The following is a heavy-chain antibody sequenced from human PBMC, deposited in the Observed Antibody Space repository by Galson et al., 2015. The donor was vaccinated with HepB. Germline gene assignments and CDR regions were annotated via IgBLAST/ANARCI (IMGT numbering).Heavy chain of an antibody. J-gene: IGHJ2*01. CDR3: ARRRDRGWYFDL. V-gene: IGHV4-34*01. Sequence: SETLSLTCAVYGGSFSGYYWSWIRQPPGKGLEWIGEINHSGSTNYNPSLKSRVTISVDTSKNQFSLKLSSVTAADTAVYYCARRRDRGWYFDLWGRGTLVTVSS. CDR2: INHSGST. D-gene: IGHD5-24*01. CDR1: GGSFSGYY.